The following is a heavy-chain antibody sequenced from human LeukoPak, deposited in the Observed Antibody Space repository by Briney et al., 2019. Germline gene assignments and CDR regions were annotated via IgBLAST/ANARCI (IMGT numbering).Heavy chain of an antibody. CDR1: GFTFDDYA. V-gene: IGHV3-9*03. CDR2: ISWNSGSI. J-gene: IGHJ4*02. CDR3: AKVATRYYDSSGYYLHYFDY. D-gene: IGHD3-22*01. Sequence: GGSLRLSCAASGFTFDDYAMHWVRQAPGKGLEWVSGISWNSGSIGYADSVKGRFTISRDNAKNSLFLQMNSLRAEDMALYYCAKVATRYYDSSGYYLHYFDYWGQGTLVTVSS.